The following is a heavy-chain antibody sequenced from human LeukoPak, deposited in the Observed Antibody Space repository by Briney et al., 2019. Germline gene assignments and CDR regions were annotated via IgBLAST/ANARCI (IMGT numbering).Heavy chain of an antibody. D-gene: IGHD4-23*01. CDR2: IWHDGSNK. CDR1: GFTFSSYG. Sequence: SGGSLRLSCAASGFTFSSYGMHWVRQAPGKGLEWVAVIWHDGSNKYYADSVKGRFTISRDNSKNTLYLQMNSLRAEDTAVYYCARGPDYGGNLAADYWGQGTLVTVSS. J-gene: IGHJ4*02. V-gene: IGHV3-33*01. CDR3: ARGPDYGGNLAADY.